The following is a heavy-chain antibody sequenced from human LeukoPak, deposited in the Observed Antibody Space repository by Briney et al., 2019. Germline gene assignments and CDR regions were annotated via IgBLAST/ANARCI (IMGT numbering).Heavy chain of an antibody. D-gene: IGHD4-11*01. CDR3: ARSTVTTPWYFDY. Sequence: SETLSLTCAVSGYSISNGYYWGWIRQPPGKGLEWIAIIYPSGSTYYNPSLKSRVTISVDTSKNQFSLKMTSVTAADTAVYYCARSTVTTPWYFDYWGQGTLVTVSS. CDR2: IYPSGST. J-gene: IGHJ4*02. V-gene: IGHV4-38-2*01. CDR1: GYSISNGYY.